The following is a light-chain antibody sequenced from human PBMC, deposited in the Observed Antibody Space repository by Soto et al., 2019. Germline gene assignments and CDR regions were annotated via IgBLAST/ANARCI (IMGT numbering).Light chain of an antibody. CDR2: AAS. CDR3: QQHNSYPIT. V-gene: IGKV1-9*01. J-gene: IGKJ5*01. Sequence: DIQLTQSPSFLSASVGDRVTITCRASQGISSYLAWYQQKPGKAPKLLIYAASTLQSGVPSRFNGSGSGTEFTLTISSLQPEDFAAYYCQQHNSYPITFGQGTRLEIK. CDR1: QGISSY.